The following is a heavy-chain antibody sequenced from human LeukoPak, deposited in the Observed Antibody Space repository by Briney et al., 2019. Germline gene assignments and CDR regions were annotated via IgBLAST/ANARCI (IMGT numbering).Heavy chain of an antibody. Sequence: PGGSLRLSCAASGFTFSSYWMSWVRQAPGKGLEWVANIKQDGSEENFVDSVEGRFTISRDNAKKSLYLQMNSLRAEDTAVYYCARGSSAGASLRHDYWGQGTLVTVSS. J-gene: IGHJ4*02. D-gene: IGHD1-26*01. CDR1: GFTFSSYW. V-gene: IGHV3-7*01. CDR3: ARGSSAGASLRHDY. CDR2: IKQDGSEE.